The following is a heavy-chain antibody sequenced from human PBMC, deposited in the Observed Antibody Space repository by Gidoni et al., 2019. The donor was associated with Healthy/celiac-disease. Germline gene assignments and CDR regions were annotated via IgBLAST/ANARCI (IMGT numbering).Heavy chain of an antibody. CDR3: AKDGDSSGLATFDY. CDR2: IRYDGSNK. Sequence: QVQLVESVGGVVQPGGSLRLSCAASGFTFSSYGMHWVRQAPGKGLEWVAFIRYDGSNKYYADSVKGRFTISRDNSKNTLYLQMNSLRAEDTAVYYCAKDGDSSGLATFDYWGQGTLVTVSS. V-gene: IGHV3-30*02. CDR1: GFTFSSYG. J-gene: IGHJ4*02. D-gene: IGHD3-22*01.